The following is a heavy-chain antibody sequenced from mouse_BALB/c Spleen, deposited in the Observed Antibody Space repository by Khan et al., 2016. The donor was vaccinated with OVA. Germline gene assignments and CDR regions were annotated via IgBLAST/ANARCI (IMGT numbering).Heavy chain of an antibody. CDR2: IWSGGTT. J-gene: IGHJ3*01. CDR1: GFSLTTYG. V-gene: IGHV2-2*02. CDR3: ARNYDYDEGLAY. D-gene: IGHD2-4*01. Sequence: QVQLKESGPGLVQPSQSLSITCTVSGFSLTTYGVHWVRQSPGKGLEWLGVIWSGGTTDYSAAFISRLSITMDNSKSQVFFKMNSLQANDTAIYYCARNYDYDEGLAYWGQGTLVTVSA.